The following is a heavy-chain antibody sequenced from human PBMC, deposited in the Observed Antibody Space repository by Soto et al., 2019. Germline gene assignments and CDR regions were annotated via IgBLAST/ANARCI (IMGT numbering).Heavy chain of an antibody. V-gene: IGHV1-3*01. CDR3: ARSEWELRRGWFDP. CDR1: GYTFTSYA. CDR2: INAGNGNT. J-gene: IGHJ5*02. D-gene: IGHD1-26*01. Sequence: GASVKVSCKASGYTFTSYAMHWVRQAPGQRLEWMGWINAGNGNTKYSPKFQGRVTITRDTSASTAYMELSSLRSEDTAVYYCARSEWELRRGWFDPWGQGTLVTVSS.